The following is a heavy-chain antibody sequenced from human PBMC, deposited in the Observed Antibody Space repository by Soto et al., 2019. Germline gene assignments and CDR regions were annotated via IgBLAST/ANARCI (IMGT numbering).Heavy chain of an antibody. CDR3: AKFHYMWLLLLY. D-gene: IGHD3-22*01. CDR1: GFTFSGYA. Sequence: GGSLRLSYAASGFTFSGYAMNWVRQAPGKGLEWVSVISGSGDSTYYADSVKGRFTISRDNSKNTLYLQMNSLRTEDTAVYYCAKFHYMWLLLLYWGQGTLVTVSS. CDR2: ISGSGDST. V-gene: IGHV3-23*01. J-gene: IGHJ4*02.